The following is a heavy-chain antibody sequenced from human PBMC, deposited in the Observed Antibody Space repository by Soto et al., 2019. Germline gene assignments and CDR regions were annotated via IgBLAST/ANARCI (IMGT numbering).Heavy chain of an antibody. J-gene: IGHJ6*02. CDR3: ARARYCSSTSCPHRDYYGMDV. CDR2: IYPGDSDT. CDR1: GYSFTSYW. Sequence: PGESLKISCKGSGYSFTSYWIGWVRQMPGKGLEWMGIIYPGDSDTRYSPSFQGQVTISADKSISTAYLQWSSLKASDTAMYYCARARYCSSTSCPHRDYYGMDVWGQGTTVTVSS. V-gene: IGHV5-51*01. D-gene: IGHD2-2*01.